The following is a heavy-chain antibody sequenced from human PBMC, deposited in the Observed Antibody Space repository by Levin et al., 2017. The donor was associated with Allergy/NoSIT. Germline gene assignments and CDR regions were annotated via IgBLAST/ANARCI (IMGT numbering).Heavy chain of an antibody. Sequence: GESLKISCAASGFTFSSYEMNWVRQAPGKGLEWVSYISSSGSTIYYADSVKGRFTISRDNAKNSLYLQMNSLRAEDTAVYYCARGSGLYYDFWSGYLKNWFDPWGQGTLVTVSS. CDR3: ARGSGLYYDFWSGYLKNWFDP. V-gene: IGHV3-48*03. CDR2: ISSSGSTI. J-gene: IGHJ5*02. CDR1: GFTFSSYE. D-gene: IGHD3-3*01.